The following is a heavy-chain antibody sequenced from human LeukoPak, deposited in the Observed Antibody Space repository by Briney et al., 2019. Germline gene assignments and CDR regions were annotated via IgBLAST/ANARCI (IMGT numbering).Heavy chain of an antibody. D-gene: IGHD3-10*01. CDR3: ARGRTIYGSGGYGQGFDY. CDR2: INHSGST. Sequence: KPSETLSLTCAVYGGSFSGYYWSWIRQPPGKGLEWIGEINHSGSTNYNPSLKSRVTISVDTSKNQFSLKLSSVTAADTAVYYCARGRTIYGSGGYGQGFDYWGQGTLVTVSS. V-gene: IGHV4-34*01. CDR1: GGSFSGYY. J-gene: IGHJ4*02.